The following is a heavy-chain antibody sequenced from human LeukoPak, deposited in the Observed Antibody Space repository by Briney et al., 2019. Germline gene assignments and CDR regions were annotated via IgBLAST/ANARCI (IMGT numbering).Heavy chain of an antibody. V-gene: IGHV1-24*01. CDR1: GYTVTELS. CDR2: FHPEDGET. J-gene: IGHJ6*03. CDR3: ARSGGSYGVFYYYYYMDV. Sequence: ASVKVSCKVSGYTVTELSMHWVRQSPGKGLEWMGGFHPEDGETIYAQKFQGRVTMTRDMSTSTVYMELSSLRSEDTAVYYCARSGGSYGVFYYYYYMDVWGKGTTVTVSS. D-gene: IGHD1-26*01.